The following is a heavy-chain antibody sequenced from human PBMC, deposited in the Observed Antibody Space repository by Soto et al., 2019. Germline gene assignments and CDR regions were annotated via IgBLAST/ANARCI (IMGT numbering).Heavy chain of an antibody. CDR2: SMPIFGTA. V-gene: IGHV1-69*12. D-gene: IGHD1-20*01. Sequence: QVQLVQSGAEVKKPGSSVKVSCKASGGTFSSYAISWVRQALGQGLEGMGGSMPIFGTANYAQKFQCRLTITADDTTSTAYMGLSSRRSEETAVYYCARGGHPPRGIHYYGMDVWGQGTTVTVSS. CDR3: ARGGHPPRGIHYYGMDV. CDR1: GGTFSSYA. J-gene: IGHJ6*02.